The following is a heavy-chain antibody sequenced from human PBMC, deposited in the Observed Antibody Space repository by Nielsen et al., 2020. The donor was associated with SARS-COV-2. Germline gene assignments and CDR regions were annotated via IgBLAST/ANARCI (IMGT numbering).Heavy chain of an antibody. D-gene: IGHD2-2*01. CDR2: IKQFGSEK. J-gene: IGHJ4*02. V-gene: IGHV3-7*03. CDR3: TREPAAIRSDY. CDR1: GFTFSSYG. Sequence: GESLKISCAASGFTFSSYGMHWVRQAPGKGLEWVANIKQFGSEKYYVDSVKGRFTISRDNAKSSLFLQMNSLRAEDTAVYYCTREPAAIRSDYWGQGTLVTVSS.